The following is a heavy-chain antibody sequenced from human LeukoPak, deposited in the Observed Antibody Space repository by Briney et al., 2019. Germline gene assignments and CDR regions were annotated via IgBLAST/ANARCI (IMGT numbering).Heavy chain of an antibody. CDR2: IWYDGSNK. J-gene: IGHJ4*02. CDR3: ARDRGYYYGSGSYYPLGY. D-gene: IGHD3-10*01. V-gene: IGHV3-33*01. CDR1: GFTFSSYG. Sequence: PGGSLRLSGAASGFTFSSYGMHWVRQAPGKGLEWVAVIWYDGSNKYYADSVKGRFTISRDNSKNTLYLQMNSLRAEDTAVYYCARDRGYYYGSGSYYPLGYWGQGTLVTVSS.